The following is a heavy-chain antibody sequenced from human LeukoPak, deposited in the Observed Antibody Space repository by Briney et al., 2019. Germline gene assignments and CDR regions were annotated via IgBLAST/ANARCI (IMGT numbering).Heavy chain of an antibody. CDR1: GGTFSSYA. CDR3: AREWGIAVLGYFDP. Sequence: SVKVSCKASGGTFSSYAISWVRQAPGQGLEWMGGIIPIFGTANYAQKFQGRVTITADESTSTAYMELSSLRSEDTAVYYCAREWGIAVLGYFDPWGQGTLVTVSS. J-gene: IGHJ5*02. V-gene: IGHV1-69*13. CDR2: IIPIFGTA. D-gene: IGHD6-19*01.